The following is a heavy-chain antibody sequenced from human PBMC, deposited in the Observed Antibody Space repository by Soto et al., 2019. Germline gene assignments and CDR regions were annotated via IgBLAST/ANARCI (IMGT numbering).Heavy chain of an antibody. Sequence: PSETLSLTCTVSGVSISSGGYYWSWIRQHPGKGLEWIGYIYYSGSTYYNPSLKSRVTISVDTSKNQFSLKLSSVTAADTAVYYCARGVGAAAGLQKFMVADYWGQGTLVTVSS. J-gene: IGHJ4*02. CDR1: GVSISSGGYY. CDR2: IYYSGST. D-gene: IGHD6-13*01. CDR3: ARGVGAAAGLQKFMVADY. V-gene: IGHV4-31*03.